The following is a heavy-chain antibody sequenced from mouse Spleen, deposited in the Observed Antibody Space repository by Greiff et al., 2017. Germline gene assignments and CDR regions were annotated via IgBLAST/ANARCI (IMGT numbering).Heavy chain of an antibody. CDR3: ARHYYGSSYPFDY. J-gene: IGHJ2*01. Sequence: EVMLVESGADLVKPGGSLKLSCAASGFTFSSYGMSWVRQTPDKRLEWVATISSGGSYTYYPDSVKGRFTISRDNAKNTLYLQMSSLKSEDTAMYYCARHYYGSSYPFDYWGQGTTLTVSS. CDR1: GFTFSSYG. CDR2: ISSGGSYT. V-gene: IGHV5-6*02. D-gene: IGHD1-1*01.